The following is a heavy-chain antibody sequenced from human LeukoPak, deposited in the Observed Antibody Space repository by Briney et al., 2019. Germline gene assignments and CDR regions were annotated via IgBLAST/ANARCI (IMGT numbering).Heavy chain of an antibody. CDR3: AKVLTGYRDAFDI. V-gene: IGHV3-23*01. CDR1: GFTFSSYA. Sequence: PGGSLRLSCAASGFTFSSYAMSWVRQAPGKGLEWVSAISGSGGSTYYADSVKGRFTTSRDNSKNTLYLQMNSLRAEDTAVYYCAKVLTGYRDAFDIWGQGTMVTVSS. J-gene: IGHJ3*02. D-gene: IGHD3-9*01. CDR2: ISGSGGST.